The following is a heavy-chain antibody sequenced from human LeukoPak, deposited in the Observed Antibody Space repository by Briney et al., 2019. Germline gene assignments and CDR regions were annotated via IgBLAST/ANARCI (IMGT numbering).Heavy chain of an antibody. CDR2: ISSSSSYI. V-gene: IGHV3-21*01. CDR3: ARDKIVGASKFDY. CDR1: GFTFSSYS. J-gene: IGHJ4*02. Sequence: PGGSLRLSCAASGFTFSSYSMNWVRQAPGKGLEWVSSISSSSSYIYYADPVKGRFTISRDNAKNSLYLQMNSLRAEDTAIYYCARDKIVGASKFDYWGQGTLVTVSS. D-gene: IGHD1-26*01.